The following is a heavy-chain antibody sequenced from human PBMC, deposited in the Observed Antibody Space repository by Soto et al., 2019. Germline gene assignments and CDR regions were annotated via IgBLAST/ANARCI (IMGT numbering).Heavy chain of an antibody. CDR1: GGSFSGYY. D-gene: IGHD2-2*01. CDR3: ARGGGYCSSTSCSPFDY. Sequence: QVQLQQWGAGLLKPSETLSLTCAVYGGSFSGYYWSWIRQPPGKGLEWIGEINHSGSTNYNPSLKSRVTRSVDTSKNQFSRKLSSVTAADTAVYYCARGGGYCSSTSCSPFDYWGQGTLVTVSS. CDR2: INHSGST. J-gene: IGHJ4*02. V-gene: IGHV4-34*01.